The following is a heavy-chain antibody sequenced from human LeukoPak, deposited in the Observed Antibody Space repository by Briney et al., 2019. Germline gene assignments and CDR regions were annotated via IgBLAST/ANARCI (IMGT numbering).Heavy chain of an antibody. J-gene: IGHJ4*02. CDR1: GFTFSSYG. Sequence: GGSLRLSCAASGFTFSSYGMHWVRQAPGKGLEWVAVIWYDGSNKYYADSVKGRFTISRYNSKHTLCLQMNSLRAEDTAVYYCASGRGDYVWGSYRYKGLFDYWGQGTLVTVSS. CDR2: IWYDGSNK. CDR3: ASGRGDYVWGSYRYKGLFDY. D-gene: IGHD3-16*02. V-gene: IGHV3-33*01.